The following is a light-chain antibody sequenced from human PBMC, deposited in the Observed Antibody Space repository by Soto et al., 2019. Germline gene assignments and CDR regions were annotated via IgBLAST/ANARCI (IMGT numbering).Light chain of an antibody. CDR1: SGDVGGYNY. CDR2: AVT. V-gene: IGLV2-14*01. J-gene: IGLJ1*01. CDR3: CSYSGASTYV. Sequence: QSALTQPASVSGSPGQSVTISCAGTSGDVGGYNYVSWYQQHPGKAPKLMIHAVTNRPSGVSNRFSGSKSGNTASLTISSLQAEEGADYYCCSYSGASTYVFGTGTKVTVL.